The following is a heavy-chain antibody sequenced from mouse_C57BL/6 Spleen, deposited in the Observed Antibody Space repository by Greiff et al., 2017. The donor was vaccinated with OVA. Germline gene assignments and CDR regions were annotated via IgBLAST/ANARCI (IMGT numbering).Heavy chain of an antibody. V-gene: IGHV3-1*01. Sequence: VQLKESGPGMVKPSQSLSLTCTVTGYSITSGYDWHWIRHFPGNKLEWMGYISYSGSTNYNPSLKSRISITHDTSKNHFFLKLNSVTTEDTATDYGARAGIYYGNYSYYFDYWGQGTTLTVSS. J-gene: IGHJ2*01. CDR3: ARAGIYYGNYSYYFDY. CDR1: GYSITSGYD. CDR2: ISYSGST. D-gene: IGHD2-1*01.